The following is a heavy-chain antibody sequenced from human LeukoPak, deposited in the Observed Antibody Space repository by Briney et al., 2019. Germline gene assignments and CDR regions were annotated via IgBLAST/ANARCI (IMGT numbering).Heavy chain of an antibody. CDR1: GFTFSDFD. V-gene: IGHV3-23*01. Sequence: PGGSLRLSCAASGFTFSDFDMTWVRQAPGEGLQWVSTFSGRGDRTYYAESVRGRFTISRDNSKNTLYLQMSSLTAEDTAVYYCAKHLVSGWYFFDYWGQGTLVIVSS. CDR2: FSGRGDRT. CDR3: AKHLVSGWYFFDY. J-gene: IGHJ4*02. D-gene: IGHD6-19*01.